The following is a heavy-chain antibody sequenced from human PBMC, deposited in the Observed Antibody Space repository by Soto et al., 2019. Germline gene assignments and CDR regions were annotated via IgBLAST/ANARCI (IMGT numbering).Heavy chain of an antibody. V-gene: IGHV3-30*18. CDR3: AKDLVVVVPANITYSYGMDV. Sequence: SGGGVVQPGRSLRLSCAASGFTIRNYAIHWVRQAPGKGLEWVAVISYDGSNKYHADPVKGRFTISRDNSKNTLYLQMNSLRVEDTAVYYCAKDLVVVVPANITYSYGMDVWGQGTTVTVSS. CDR1: GFTIRNYA. CDR2: ISYDGSNK. D-gene: IGHD2-2*01. J-gene: IGHJ6*02.